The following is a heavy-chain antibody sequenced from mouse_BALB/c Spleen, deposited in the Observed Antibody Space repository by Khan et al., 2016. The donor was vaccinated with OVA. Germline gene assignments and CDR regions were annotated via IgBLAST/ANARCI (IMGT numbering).Heavy chain of an antibody. CDR2: ISYSGNT. J-gene: IGHJ2*01. CDR3: ARVYGGDFDY. D-gene: IGHD1-1*02. Sequence: VQLKQSGPGLVKPSQSLSLTCTVTGYSFASDYAWYWIRQFPGNKLECMGFISYSGNTNYNPYLKSRISITRDTSKNQFFLQLNSVTSEDTATYYCARVYGGDFDYWGQGTTLTVSS. V-gene: IGHV3-2*02. CDR1: GYSFASDYA.